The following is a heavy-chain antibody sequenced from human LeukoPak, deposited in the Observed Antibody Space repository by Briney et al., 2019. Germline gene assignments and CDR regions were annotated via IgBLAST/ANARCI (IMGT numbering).Heavy chain of an antibody. CDR2: IIPILGIA. CDR1: GGTFSSYT. V-gene: IGHV1-69*02. D-gene: IGHD2-2*03. Sequence: ASVKVSCKASGGTFSSYTISWVRQAPGQGLEWMGRIIPILGIANYAQKFQGRVTITADKSTSTAYMELSSLRSEDTAVYYCARYPWIDDYYHYGMDVWGQGTTVTVSS. J-gene: IGHJ6*02. CDR3: ARYPWIDDYYHYGMDV.